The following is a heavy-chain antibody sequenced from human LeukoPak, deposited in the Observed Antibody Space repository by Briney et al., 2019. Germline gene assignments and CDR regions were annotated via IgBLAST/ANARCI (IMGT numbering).Heavy chain of an antibody. CDR2: INPNSGGT. V-gene: IGHV1-2*02. J-gene: IGHJ4*02. Sequence: ASVKVSCKASGYTFTGYYMHWVRQAPGQALEWMGWINPNSGGTNYAQKFQGRVTMTRDTSISTAYMELSRLRSDDTAVYYCARVNGAPPHYYFDYWGQGTLVTVSS. D-gene: IGHD2-8*01. CDR1: GYTFTGYY. CDR3: ARVNGAPPHYYFDY.